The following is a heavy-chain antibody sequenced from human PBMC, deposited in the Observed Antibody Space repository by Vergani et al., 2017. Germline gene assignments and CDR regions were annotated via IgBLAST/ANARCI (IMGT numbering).Heavy chain of an antibody. D-gene: IGHD1-26*01. J-gene: IGHJ4*02. V-gene: IGHV3-23*01. CDR2: ISGSGGST. CDR3: AKDVGGSLDY. Sequence: VQLQESGPGLVKPSQTLSLTCTVSGGSISSGGYYWSWVRQAPGKGLEWVSAISGSGGSTYYADSVTGRFTISRDNSKNTLYLQMHSLRAEDTAVYYCAKDVGGSLDYWGQGTLVTVSS. CDR1: GGSISSGGYY.